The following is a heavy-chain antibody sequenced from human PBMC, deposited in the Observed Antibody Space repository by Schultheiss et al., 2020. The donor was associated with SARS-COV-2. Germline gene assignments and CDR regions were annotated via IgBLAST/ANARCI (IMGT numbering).Heavy chain of an antibody. CDR3: ASTLYGDYALGYYGMDV. J-gene: IGHJ6*02. D-gene: IGHD4-17*01. CDR2: IYPGDSDT. CDR1: GYSFTSYW. Sequence: GESLKISCKGSGYSFTSYWISWVRQMPGKGLEWMGIIYPGDSDTRYSPSFQGQVTISADKSISTAYLQWSSLKASDTAMYYCASTLYGDYALGYYGMDVWGQGTTVTVSS. V-gene: IGHV5-51*01.